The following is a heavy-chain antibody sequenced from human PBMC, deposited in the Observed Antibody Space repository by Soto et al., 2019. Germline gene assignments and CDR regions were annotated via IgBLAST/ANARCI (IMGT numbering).Heavy chain of an antibody. V-gene: IGHV4-59*01. J-gene: IGHJ4*02. CDR3: ARGTRFYYGSGSTQGYYFDY. Sequence: PSETLSLTCTVSGGSISSYYWSWIRQPPGKGLEWIGYIYYSGSTNYNPSLKSRVTISVDTSKNQFSLKLSSVTAADTAVYYCARGTRFYYGSGSTQGYYFDYWGQGTLVTVSS. CDR2: IYYSGST. CDR1: GGSISSYY. D-gene: IGHD3-10*01.